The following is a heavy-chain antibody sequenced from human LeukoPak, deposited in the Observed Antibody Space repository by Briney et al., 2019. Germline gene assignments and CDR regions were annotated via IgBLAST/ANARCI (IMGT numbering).Heavy chain of an antibody. V-gene: IGHV3-21*01. CDR3: ARDNIGYCSGGSCSDSDY. Sequence: GGSLRLSCAASGFTFSTYSMSWVRQAPGKGLEWVSSISSGSSYIYYANSVKGRFTISRDNSKNTLYLQMNSLRAEDTAVYYCARDNIGYCSGGSCSDSDYWGQGTLVTVSS. J-gene: IGHJ4*02. CDR2: ISSGSSYI. CDR1: GFTFSTYS. D-gene: IGHD2-15*01.